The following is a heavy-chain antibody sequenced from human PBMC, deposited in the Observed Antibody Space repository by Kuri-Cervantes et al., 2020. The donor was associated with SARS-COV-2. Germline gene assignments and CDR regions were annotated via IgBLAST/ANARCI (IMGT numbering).Heavy chain of an antibody. CDR2: LYIGGST. Sequence: GESLKISCAASGFTVSSNYMSWVRRAPGKGLECVSVLYIGGSTYYADSVKGRFTISRDDSKNTLYLQMNSLRAEDTAVYYCARDLNYFDTSGQVGHWGQGTLVTVSS. CDR1: GFTVSSNY. D-gene: IGHD3-22*01. CDR3: ARDLNYFDTSGQVGH. V-gene: IGHV3-66*02. J-gene: IGHJ4*02.